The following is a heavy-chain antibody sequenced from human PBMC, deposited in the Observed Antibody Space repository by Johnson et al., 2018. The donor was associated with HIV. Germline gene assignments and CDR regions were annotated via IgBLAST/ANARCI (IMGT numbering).Heavy chain of an antibody. CDR1: DFTFTNNA. Sequence: QVQLVESGGGVVQPGRSLRLSCAASDFTFTNNAIHWVRQAPGKGLEWVAVISYDGNNKYYADSVKGRFTISRDNSKNTLYLQLNSLRAEDTAVYYCVTADRGSAWGQGTMVTVSS. V-gene: IGHV3-30-3*01. CDR2: ISYDGNNK. D-gene: IGHD1-26*01. CDR3: VTADRGSA. J-gene: IGHJ3*01.